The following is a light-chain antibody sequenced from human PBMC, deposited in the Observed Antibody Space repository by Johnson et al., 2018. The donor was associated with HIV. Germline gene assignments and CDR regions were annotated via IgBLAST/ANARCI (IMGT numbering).Light chain of an antibody. Sequence: SVLTQPPSVSAAPGQKVTISCSGSSSNIGNNYVSWYQQLPGTAPKLLIYENNKRPSGIPDRFSGSKSGTSATLGITGLQTGAEADYYCGTWDSSLSALFGTGTKVTVL. J-gene: IGLJ1*01. CDR3: GTWDSSLSAL. V-gene: IGLV1-51*02. CDR2: ENN. CDR1: SSNIGNNY.